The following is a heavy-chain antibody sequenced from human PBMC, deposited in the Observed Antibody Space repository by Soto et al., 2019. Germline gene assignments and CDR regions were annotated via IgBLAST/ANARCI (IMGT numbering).Heavy chain of an antibody. Sequence: QVQLVESGGGVVQPGRSLRLSCVVSGFTVSSYGMHWVRQAPGKGLEWVALIWYDGSNTYYADSVKGRFTISRDNSKNTLYLHMNGLSAEDTAVYYCARDREGSGSYYPLDYWGQGTLVTVSS. D-gene: IGHD3-10*01. CDR1: GFTVSSYG. V-gene: IGHV3-33*01. J-gene: IGHJ4*02. CDR2: IWYDGSNT. CDR3: ARDREGSGSYYPLDY.